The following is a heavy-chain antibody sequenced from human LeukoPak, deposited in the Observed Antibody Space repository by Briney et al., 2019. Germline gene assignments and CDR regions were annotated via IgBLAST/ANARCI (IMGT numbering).Heavy chain of an antibody. Sequence: PSETLSLTCTVSGGSISSYYWSWIRQPPGKGLEWIGHIYYSGSTNYNPSLKSRVTISVDTSKNQFSLKLSSVTAADTAVYYCARGSFYYDSSGYYPSGYYFDYWGQGTLVTVSS. CDR3: ARGSFYYDSSGYYPSGYYFDY. CDR2: IYYSGST. CDR1: GGSISSYY. D-gene: IGHD3-22*01. J-gene: IGHJ4*02. V-gene: IGHV4-59*01.